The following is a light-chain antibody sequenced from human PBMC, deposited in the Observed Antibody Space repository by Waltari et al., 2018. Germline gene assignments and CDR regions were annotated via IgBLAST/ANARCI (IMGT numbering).Light chain of an antibody. CDR2: KAS. CDR1: QCISSW. V-gene: IGKV1-5*03. J-gene: IGKJ2*01. Sequence: DIQMTQSPSTLSASVGHRVNITCRASQCISSWLAWYQQRPGKAPKFLIYKASTLESGVPARFSGSGLGTEFTLSISSLQPDDFAPYYCQQYQNHFPTFGQGTTLEIK. CDR3: QQYQNHFPT.